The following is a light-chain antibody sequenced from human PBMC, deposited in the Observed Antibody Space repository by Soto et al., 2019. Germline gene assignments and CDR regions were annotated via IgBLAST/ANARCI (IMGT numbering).Light chain of an antibody. CDR1: QSVSSY. CDR3: QQRRNWPPLT. Sequence: EIVLTQSPATLSLSPGERATLSCRASQSVSSYLAWYQQKPGQAPRLLIYDASNRATGIPARFSGSGSGTAFSLTISSVEPADFAVYYCQQRRNWPPLTFGGGTKVEIK. CDR2: DAS. V-gene: IGKV3-11*01. J-gene: IGKJ4*01.